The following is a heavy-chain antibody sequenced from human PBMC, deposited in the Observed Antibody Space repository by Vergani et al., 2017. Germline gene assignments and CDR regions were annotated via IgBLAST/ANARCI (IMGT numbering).Heavy chain of an antibody. V-gene: IGHV3-66*02. J-gene: IGHJ4*02. CDR2: IYSDGST. CDR1: GFTVSSNY. CDR3: ARDSSSWYYFDY. D-gene: IGHD6-13*01. Sequence: EVQLVESGGGLVQPGGSLRLSCAASGFTVSSNYMSWVRQAPGKGLEWVPVIYSDGSTYYADSVKGRFTISRDNSKNTLYLQMNSLRAEDTAVYYCARDSSSWYYFDYWGQGTLVTVSS.